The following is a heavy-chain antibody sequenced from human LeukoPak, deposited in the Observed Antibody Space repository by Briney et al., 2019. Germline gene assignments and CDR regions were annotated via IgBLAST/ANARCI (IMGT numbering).Heavy chain of an antibody. CDR2: INGSGGST. Sequence: GGSLRLSCAASGFTFSSYSMSWVRQAPGKGLEWVSAINGSGGSTYYADSVKGRFTISRDNSKNTLYLQMNSLRAEATAVYYCAKNPARVVGAIYDYWGQGTLVTVSS. CDR3: AKNPARVVGAIYDY. V-gene: IGHV3-23*01. D-gene: IGHD1-26*01. J-gene: IGHJ4*02. CDR1: GFTFSSYS.